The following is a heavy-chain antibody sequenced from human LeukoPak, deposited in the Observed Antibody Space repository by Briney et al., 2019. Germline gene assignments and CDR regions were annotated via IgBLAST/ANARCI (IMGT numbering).Heavy chain of an antibody. CDR1: GYTFTSYD. J-gene: IGHJ3*02. CDR3: ARGVVEVATVYDAFDI. Sequence: GASVKVSCKASGYTFTSYDINWVRQATGQGLEWMGWMNPNSGNTGYAQKFQGRVTITRNTSISTAYMELSSLRSEDTAVYYCARGVVEVATVYDAFDIWGQGTMVTVSS. CDR2: MNPNSGNT. D-gene: IGHD5-24*01. V-gene: IGHV1-8*03.